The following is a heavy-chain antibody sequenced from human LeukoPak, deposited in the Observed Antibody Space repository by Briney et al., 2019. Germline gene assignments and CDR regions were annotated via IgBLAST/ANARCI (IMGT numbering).Heavy chain of an antibody. CDR3: TTVVPAARNFDY. CDR2: IKSKTDGGTT. D-gene: IGHD2-2*01. Sequence: GGSLRLSCAVSGFTFSNAWMSWVRQAPGKGLEWVGRIKSKTDGGTTDYAAPVKGRFTISRDDSKNTLYLQMNSLKTEDTAVYYCTTVVPAARNFDYWGQGTLVTVSS. CDR1: GFTFSNAW. J-gene: IGHJ4*02. V-gene: IGHV3-15*01.